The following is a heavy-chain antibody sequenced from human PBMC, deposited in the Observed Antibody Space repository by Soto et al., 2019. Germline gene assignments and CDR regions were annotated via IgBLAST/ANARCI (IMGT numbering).Heavy chain of an antibody. D-gene: IGHD3-16*01. CDR3: ARMATFGSLNWFDP. CDR1: GYSFTNND. Sequence: ASVKVSCKASGYSFTNNDVSWVRQATGQGLEWMGWMNPGSGDTGYAQKFQGRVAMTRDISIATAYMELSSLRSDDTAIYYCARMATFGSLNWFDPWGQGTLVTVSS. V-gene: IGHV1-8*01. J-gene: IGHJ5*02. CDR2: MNPGSGDT.